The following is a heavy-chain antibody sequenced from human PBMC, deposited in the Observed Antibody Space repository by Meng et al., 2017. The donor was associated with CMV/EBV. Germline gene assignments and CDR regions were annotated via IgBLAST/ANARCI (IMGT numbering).Heavy chain of an antibody. CDR3: TSELGYCSSTSCYADY. J-gene: IGHJ4*02. Sequence: GESLKISCAASGFTFSNAWMSWVRQAPGKGLEWVGRIKSKTDGGTTDYAAPVKGRFTISRDDSKNTLYLQMNSLKTEDTAVYYCTSELGYCSSTSCYADYWGQGTLVTVSS. CDR1: GFTFSNAW. CDR2: IKSKTDGGTT. D-gene: IGHD2-2*01. V-gene: IGHV3-15*01.